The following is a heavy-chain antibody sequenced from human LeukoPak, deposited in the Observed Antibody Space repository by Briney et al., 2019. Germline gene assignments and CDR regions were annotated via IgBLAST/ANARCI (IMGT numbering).Heavy chain of an antibody. V-gene: IGHV1-18*01. CDR2: ISAYNGNT. Sequence: GASVTVSCTASGYTFASYGISWGRQAPGQGLEWMGWISAYNGNTNYAQKLQGRVTMTTDTSTSTASMELRSLRSDDTAVYYCARDQGLLWFGELLFPYYYYGMDVWGQGTTVTVSS. D-gene: IGHD3-10*01. CDR1: GYTFASYG. J-gene: IGHJ6*02. CDR3: ARDQGLLWFGELLFPYYYYGMDV.